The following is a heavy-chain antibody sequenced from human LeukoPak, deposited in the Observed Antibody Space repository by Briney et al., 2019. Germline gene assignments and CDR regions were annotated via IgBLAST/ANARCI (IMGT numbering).Heavy chain of an antibody. Sequence: GGSLRLSCAASGFTFNTYTMNWVRQAPGKGLEWVSSISSTTTYIYHADSVKGRFTISRDNAKNSLYLQMNGLRAEDTAVYYCARDRYGDGFAHFDYWGQGALVTVSS. CDR3: ARDRYGDGFAHFDY. V-gene: IGHV3-21*01. J-gene: IGHJ4*02. D-gene: IGHD5-24*01. CDR2: ISSTTTYI. CDR1: GFTFNTYT.